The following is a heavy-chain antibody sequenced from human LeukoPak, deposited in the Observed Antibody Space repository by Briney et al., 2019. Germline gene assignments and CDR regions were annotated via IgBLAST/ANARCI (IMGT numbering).Heavy chain of an antibody. CDR1: GFTFSSYA. V-gene: IGHV3-23*01. CDR3: AKDRSITMIVVGWFDP. Sequence: GGSLRLSCAASGFTFSSYAMSWVRQAPGKGLEGVSAISGSGGSTYYADSVKGRFTISRDNSKNTLYLQMNSLRAEDTAVYYCAKDRSITMIVVGWFDPWGQGTLVTVSS. CDR2: ISGSGGST. D-gene: IGHD3-22*01. J-gene: IGHJ5*02.